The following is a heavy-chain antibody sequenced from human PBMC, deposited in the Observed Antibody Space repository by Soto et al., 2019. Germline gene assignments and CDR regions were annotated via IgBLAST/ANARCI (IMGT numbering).Heavy chain of an antibody. V-gene: IGHV1-8*02. CDR2: MSPGNGKT. Sequence: QVQLMQSGAEVQMPGASVKVACKASGYTFASLDINWVRQTTGQGLEWMGWMSPGNGKTGYSQKFQGRISMSRDTFLSTAYLELNSLRPEDTAVYYCARGVLQGVDYWGQGTLVTVSS. J-gene: IGHJ4*02. CDR3: ARGVLQGVDY. D-gene: IGHD2-15*01. CDR1: GYTFASLD.